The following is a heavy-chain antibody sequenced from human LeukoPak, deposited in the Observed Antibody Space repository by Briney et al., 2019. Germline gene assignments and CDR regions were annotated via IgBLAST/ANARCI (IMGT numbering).Heavy chain of an antibody. D-gene: IGHD5-12*01. CDR1: GLAFSSYW. CDR2: IKQDGSEK. CDR3: ARDRLRGEVATIPFY. J-gene: IGHJ4*02. V-gene: IGHV3-7*04. Sequence: PGGSLRLSCAPSGLAFSSYWMSGVRQAPGKGLEWVANIKQDGSEKYYVDSVKGRFTISRDNAKNSLYLQMNSLRAEDTAVYYCARDRLRGEVATIPFYWGQGTLVTVSS.